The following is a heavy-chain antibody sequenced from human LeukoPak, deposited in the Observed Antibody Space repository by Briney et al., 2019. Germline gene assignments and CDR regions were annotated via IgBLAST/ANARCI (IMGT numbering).Heavy chain of an antibody. V-gene: IGHV4-38-2*02. D-gene: IGHD4-17*01. CDR3: ARGPWTTVTSFDY. CDR2: IYHSGST. Sequence: PSETLSLTCTVSGYSISSGYYWGWIRQPPGKGLEWIGNIYHSGSTYYNPSLKSRVTISVDTSKNQFSLKLSSVTAADTAVYYCARGPWTTVTSFDYWGQGTLVTVSS. J-gene: IGHJ4*02. CDR1: GYSISSGYY.